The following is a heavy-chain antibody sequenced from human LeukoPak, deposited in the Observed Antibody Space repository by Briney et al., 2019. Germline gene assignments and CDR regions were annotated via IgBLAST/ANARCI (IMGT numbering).Heavy chain of an antibody. J-gene: IGHJ4*02. CDR2: INPSDGGT. V-gene: IGHV1-46*01. CDR1: GYTFTSYY. CDR3: ASYGSGSQDSVDY. Sequence: ASVKVSCKASGYTFTSYYMHWVRQAPGQGLEWMGIINPSDGGTSYAQKFQGRVTMTRDTSTSTVYMELSSLRSEDTAVYYCASYGSGSQDSVDYWGQGTLVTVSS. D-gene: IGHD3-10*01.